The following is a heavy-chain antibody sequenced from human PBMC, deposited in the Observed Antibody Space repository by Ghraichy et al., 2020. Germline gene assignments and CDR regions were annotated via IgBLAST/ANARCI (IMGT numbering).Heavy chain of an antibody. V-gene: IGHV3-53*01. CDR3: ARVDTMVRGVIITDYYGMDV. Sequence: GGSLKLSCAASGFTVSSNYMSWVRQAPGKGLEWVSVIYSGGSTYYADSVKGRFTISRDNSKNTLYLQMNSLRAEDTAVYYCARVDTMVRGVIITDYYGMDVWGQGTTVTVSS. CDR2: IYSGGST. CDR1: GFTVSSNY. J-gene: IGHJ6*02. D-gene: IGHD3-10*01.